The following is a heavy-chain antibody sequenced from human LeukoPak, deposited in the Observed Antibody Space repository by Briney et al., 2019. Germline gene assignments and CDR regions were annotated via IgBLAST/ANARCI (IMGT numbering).Heavy chain of an antibody. CDR1: GFTFSDYW. J-gene: IGHJ4*02. Sequence: PGGSLRLSCAASGFTFSDYWIHWVRQAPGKGLVWVSRINTDGSITNYADSVKGRFSISRDNAKNTLYLQMNSLRAEDTAVYYCARDRLGVEMSTINRFDYWGQGTLVAVSS. V-gene: IGHV3-74*01. CDR3: ARDRLGVEMSTINRFDY. D-gene: IGHD5-24*01. CDR2: INTDGSIT.